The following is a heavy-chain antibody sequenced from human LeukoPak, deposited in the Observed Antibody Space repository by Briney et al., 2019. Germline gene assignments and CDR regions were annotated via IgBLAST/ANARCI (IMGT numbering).Heavy chain of an antibody. CDR3: VAGGAFDI. CDR1: GFTFRSNW. Sequence: PGGSLRLSCAASGFTFRSNWMSWVRQAPGKGLEWVANIKEDGSEKYYVDSVKGRFTISRDNAKNSLYLQMNSLRAEDTAVYYCVAGGAFDIWAQGTMVTVSS. D-gene: IGHD3-10*01. J-gene: IGHJ3*02. V-gene: IGHV3-7*01. CDR2: IKEDGSEK.